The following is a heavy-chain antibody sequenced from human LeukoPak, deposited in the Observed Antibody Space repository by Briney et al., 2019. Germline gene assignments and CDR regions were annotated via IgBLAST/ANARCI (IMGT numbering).Heavy chain of an antibody. D-gene: IGHD3-22*01. V-gene: IGHV4-59*01. CDR3: ARVKYSSGYHFDY. CDR2: IYYSGST. Sequence: SETLSLTCTVSGGSISSYYWSWIRQPPGKGLERIGYIYYSGSTNYNPSLKRRVTISVDTSKNQFSLKLSSVTATDTAVYYCARVKYSSGYHFDYWGQGTLVTVSS. J-gene: IGHJ4*02. CDR1: GGSISSYY.